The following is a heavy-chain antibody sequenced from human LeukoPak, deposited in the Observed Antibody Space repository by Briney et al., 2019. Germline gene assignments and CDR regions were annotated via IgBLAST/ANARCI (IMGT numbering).Heavy chain of an antibody. J-gene: IGHJ1*01. CDR1: GYTFVGYY. V-gene: IGHV1-2*02. Sequence: ASVKVSCKASGYTFVGYYLHWVRQAPGQGLEWMAWIDPYTGNTHDAQKFQGRITVTRDTSISTTYMEPSWLTSDDTALYYCAREYSASEHWGQGTLVTVSS. CDR3: AREYSASEH. D-gene: IGHD5-12*01. CDR2: IDPYTGNT.